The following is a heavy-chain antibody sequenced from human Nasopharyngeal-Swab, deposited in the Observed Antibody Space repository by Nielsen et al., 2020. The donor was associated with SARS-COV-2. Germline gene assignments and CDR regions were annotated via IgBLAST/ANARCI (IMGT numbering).Heavy chain of an antibody. CDR2: ISAYNGNT. V-gene: IGHV1-18*04. J-gene: IGHJ6*02. CDR1: GYTFTDYY. D-gene: IGHD4-17*01. Sequence: ASVKVSCKASGYTFTDYYMHWVRQAPGQGLEWMGWISAYNGNTNYAQKLQGRVTMTTDTSTSTAYMELRSLRSDDTAVYYCARLTTPALYGMDVWGQGTTVTVSS. CDR3: ARLTTPALYGMDV.